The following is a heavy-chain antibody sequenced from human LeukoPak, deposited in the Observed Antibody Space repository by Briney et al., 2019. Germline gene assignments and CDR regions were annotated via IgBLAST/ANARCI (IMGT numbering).Heavy chain of an antibody. CDR3: ARQRDSGFDFDS. J-gene: IGHJ4*02. V-gene: IGHV5-51*01. CDR2: IYPSDSDT. CDR1: GYSFTNYW. D-gene: IGHD5-12*01. Sequence: GESLKISCMGSGYSFTNYWIGWVRQVPGSGLEWMGVIYPSDSDTRYSPSFQGQVTISADKSIDTAYLQWSSLKASDTAMYYCARQRDSGFDFDSCGQGTLVTVSS.